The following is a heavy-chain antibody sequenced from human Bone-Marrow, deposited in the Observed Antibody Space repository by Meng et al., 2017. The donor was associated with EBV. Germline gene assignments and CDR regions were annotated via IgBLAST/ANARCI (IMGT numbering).Heavy chain of an antibody. CDR2: INHSGST. CDR3: ARVRSVATITLFDY. J-gene: IGHJ4*02. D-gene: IGHD5-24*01. CDR1: GGSFSGYY. Sequence: QVQQQQWGAGLLKPSETLSLTCAVYGGSFSGYYWSWIRQPPGKGLEWIGEINHSGSTNYNPSLKSRVTISVDTSKNQFSLKLSSVTAADTAVYYCARVRSVATITLFDYWGQGTLVTVSS. V-gene: IGHV4-34*01.